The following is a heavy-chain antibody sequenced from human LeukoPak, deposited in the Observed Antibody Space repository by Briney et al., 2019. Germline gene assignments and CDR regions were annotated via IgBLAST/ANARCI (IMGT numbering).Heavy chain of an antibody. CDR2: IYTSGST. CDR3: ARGDFWSGNTNN. J-gene: IGHJ4*02. D-gene: IGHD3-3*01. Sequence: SETLSLTCNVSGGSISGYHWSWIRQPAGKGLEWIGRIYTSGSTNYNPSLKSRVTISVDTSKNQFSLKLSSVTAADTAVYYCARGDFWSGNTNNWGQGTLVTVSS. V-gene: IGHV4-4*07. CDR1: GGSISGYH.